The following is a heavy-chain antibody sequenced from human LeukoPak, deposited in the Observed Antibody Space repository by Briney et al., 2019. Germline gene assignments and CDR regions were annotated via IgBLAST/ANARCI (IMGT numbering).Heavy chain of an antibody. CDR2: IYPGDSDT. J-gene: IGHJ6*03. CDR1: GYSFTSYW. Sequence: GESLKISCKGSGYSFTSYWIGWVRQMPGKGLEWMGIIYPGDSDTRYSPSFQGQVTISADKSISTAYLQWSSLKASDTAMYYCARVDTAMEDYYYYMDVWGKGTTVTVSS. CDR3: ARVDTAMEDYYYYMDV. V-gene: IGHV5-51*01. D-gene: IGHD5-18*01.